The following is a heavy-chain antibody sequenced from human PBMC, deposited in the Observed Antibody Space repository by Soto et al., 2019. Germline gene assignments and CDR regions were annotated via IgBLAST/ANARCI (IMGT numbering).Heavy chain of an antibody. J-gene: IGHJ2*01. D-gene: IGHD3-10*01. CDR1: GGSFSGYY. CDR3: ARDVRTGSYWYFDL. V-gene: IGHV4-34*01. Sequence: SETLSLTCAVYGGSFSGYYWSWIRQPPGKGLEWIGEINHSGSTNYNPSLKSRVTISRDNAKNTLYLQMNNVRSEDTALYYCARDVRTGSYWYFDLWGRGTLVTVSS. CDR2: INHSGST.